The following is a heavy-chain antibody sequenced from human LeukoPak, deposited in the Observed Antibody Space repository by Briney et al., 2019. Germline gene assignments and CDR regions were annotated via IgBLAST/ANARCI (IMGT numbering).Heavy chain of an antibody. CDR2: IYYSGST. D-gene: IGHD6-13*01. Sequence: SETLSLTCTVSGGSISSSSYYWGWIRQRPGKGLEWIGSIYYSGSTYYNPSLKSRVTISVDTSKNQFSPKLSSVTAADTAVYYCARGEVDSSSWYAYFDYWGQGTLVTVSS. CDR3: ARGEVDSSSWYAYFDY. V-gene: IGHV4-39*07. CDR1: GGSISSSSYY. J-gene: IGHJ4*02.